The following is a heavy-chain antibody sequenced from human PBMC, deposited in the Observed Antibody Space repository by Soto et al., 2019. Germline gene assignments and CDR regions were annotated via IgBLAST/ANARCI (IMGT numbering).Heavy chain of an antibody. D-gene: IGHD3-22*01. CDR1: GFTFSSYG. J-gene: IGHJ4*02. CDR2: ISYDGSNK. V-gene: IGHV3-30*18. Sequence: GGSLRLSCAASGFTFSSYGMHWVRQAPGKGLEWVAVISYDGSNKYYADSVKGRFTISRDNSKNMLYLQMNSLRAEDTAVYYCAKVRADYYDSSGPSDYWGQGTLVTVSS. CDR3: AKVRADYYDSSGPSDY.